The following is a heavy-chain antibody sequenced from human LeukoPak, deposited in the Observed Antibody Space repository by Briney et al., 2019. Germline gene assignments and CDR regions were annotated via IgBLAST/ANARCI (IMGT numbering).Heavy chain of an antibody. CDR3: AKDSARKSIVGSTTRGVNDY. CDR1: GFTFSSYA. Sequence: GRSLRLSCAASGFTFSSYAMHWVRQAPGKGLEWVAFIRYDGRNKYYAESVKGRFTISRDNSKNTLYLQMNSLRAEDTAVYYCAKDSARKSIVGSTTRGVNDYWGQGTLVPVSS. V-gene: IGHV3-30*02. J-gene: IGHJ4*02. D-gene: IGHD1-26*01. CDR2: IRYDGRNK.